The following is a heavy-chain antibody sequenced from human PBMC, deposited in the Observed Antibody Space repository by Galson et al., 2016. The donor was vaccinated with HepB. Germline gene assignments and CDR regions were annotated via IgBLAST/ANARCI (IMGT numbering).Heavy chain of an antibody. Sequence: SLRLSCAASGFTFSSYSMNWVRQAPGKGLEWVSYTSSGRDTTYYADSVKGRFTISRDNPKNSLYLQMNSLRDEDTAVYYCARDSSSWSTPLWFDPWGQGTLVTVSS. CDR1: GFTFSSYS. D-gene: IGHD6-13*01. J-gene: IGHJ5*02. CDR3: ARDSSSWSTPLWFDP. CDR2: TSSGRDTT. V-gene: IGHV3-48*02.